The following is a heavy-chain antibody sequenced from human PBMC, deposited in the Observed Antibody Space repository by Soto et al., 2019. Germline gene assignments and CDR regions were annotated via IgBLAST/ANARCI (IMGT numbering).Heavy chain of an antibody. CDR3: AHDRELASTGWYGSDYFES. D-gene: IGHD6-19*01. CDR2: IYWDDDK. V-gene: IGHV2-5*02. J-gene: IGHJ4*02. Sequence: QITLKESGPTLVKPTQTLTLKCSFSGFSLTSSGVGVNWIRQPPGKALEWLAVIYWDDDKRYSPSLKIRLSITKDTAKNQVVLTMTNMDPLDTATYYCAHDRELASTGWYGSDYFESWGQGILVTVSS. CDR1: GFSLTSSGVG.